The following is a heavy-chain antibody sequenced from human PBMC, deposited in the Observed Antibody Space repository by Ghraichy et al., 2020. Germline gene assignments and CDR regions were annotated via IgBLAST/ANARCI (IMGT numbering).Heavy chain of an antibody. CDR2: IYHSGTS. V-gene: IGHV4-39*07. Sequence: SQTLSLTCTVSNVSITSSSSNLGWIRQPPGKGLEWIGSIYHSGTSYYSPSLKSRATMSLETSQNQFSLKLNSVTAADTAVYYCARLRRSEFTQSIVSWGHGTLVTVSS. D-gene: IGHD3-10*01. CDR1: NVSITSSSSN. J-gene: IGHJ5*01. CDR3: ARLRRSEFTQSIVS.